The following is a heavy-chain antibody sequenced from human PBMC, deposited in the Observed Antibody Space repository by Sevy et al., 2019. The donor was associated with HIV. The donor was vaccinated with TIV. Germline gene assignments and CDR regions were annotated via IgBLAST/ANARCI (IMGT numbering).Heavy chain of an antibody. CDR1: GCYFENYW. V-gene: IGHV3-74*01. D-gene: IGHD2-2*02. CDR3: IKGMSDTYFYYFYMDI. Sequence: GGSLRLSCEGSGCYFENYWVHCVRQAPGKWLEWVSRINSDGSRTNYAESVEGRFVVSRDKARNTVYLQMNSLRVEDTAVYYCIKGMSDTYFYYFYMDIWGTGTTVTVSS. CDR2: INSDGSRT. J-gene: IGHJ6*03.